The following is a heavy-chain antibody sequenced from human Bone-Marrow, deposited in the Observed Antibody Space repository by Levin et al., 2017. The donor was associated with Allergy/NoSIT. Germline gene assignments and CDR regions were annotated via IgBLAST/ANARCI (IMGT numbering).Heavy chain of an antibody. Sequence: SLKISCAASGFTFDDYAMHWVRQAPGKGLEWVSGISWNSGSIGYADSVKGRFTISRDNAKNSLYLQMNSLRAEDTALYYCARGIVGAMDYWGQGTLVTVSS. CDR3: ARGIVGAMDY. J-gene: IGHJ4*02. D-gene: IGHD1-26*01. CDR2: ISWNSGSI. CDR1: GFTFDDYA. V-gene: IGHV3-9*01.